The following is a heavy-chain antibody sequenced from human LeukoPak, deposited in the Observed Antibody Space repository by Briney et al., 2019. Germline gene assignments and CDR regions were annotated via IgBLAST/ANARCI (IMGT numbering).Heavy chain of an antibody. CDR1: GDSVSSNPNY. CDR3: AREGAGSSPLDS. J-gene: IGHJ4*02. D-gene: IGHD2-15*01. CDR2: ISYSGST. Sequence: PSETRSLTCTVSGDSVSSNPNYWTWIRQPPGKGLEWIGHISYSGSTYYNPSPESRLTISVDTSKNQFSLKLTSVTAADTGIYYCAREGAGSSPLDSWGQGTLVTVSS. V-gene: IGHV4-30-4*01.